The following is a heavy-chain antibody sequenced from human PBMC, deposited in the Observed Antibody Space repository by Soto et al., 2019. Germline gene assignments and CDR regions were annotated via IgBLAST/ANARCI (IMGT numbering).Heavy chain of an antibody. CDR3: ARDRYGDYVADI. J-gene: IGHJ3*02. CDR1: GFTFSSYS. V-gene: IGHV3-48*01. CDR2: ISSSSSTI. D-gene: IGHD4-17*01. Sequence: GXLRLSCAVSGFTFSSYSMSWVRQAPGKGLEWVSYISSSSSTIYYADSVKGRFTISRDNAKNSLYLQMNSLRAEDTAVYYCARDRYGDYVADIWGQGTMVTVSS.